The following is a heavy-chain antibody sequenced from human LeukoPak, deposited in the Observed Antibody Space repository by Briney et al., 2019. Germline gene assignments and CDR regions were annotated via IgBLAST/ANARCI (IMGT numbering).Heavy chain of an antibody. CDR3: AREYPEGSSWYYFDY. CDR1: GGSFSGYY. Sequence: SQTLSLTCAVYGGSFSGYYWSWIRQPPGKGLEWIGEINHSGSTNYNPSLKSRVTISVDTSKNQFSLKLSSVTAADTAVYYCAREYPEGSSWYYFDYWGQGTLVTVSS. J-gene: IGHJ4*02. V-gene: IGHV4-34*01. CDR2: INHSGST. D-gene: IGHD6-13*01.